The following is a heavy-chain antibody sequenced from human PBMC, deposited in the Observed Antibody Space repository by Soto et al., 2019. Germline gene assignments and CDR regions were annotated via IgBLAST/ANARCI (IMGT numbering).Heavy chain of an antibody. CDR3: ARAPNILTVKYYFDY. V-gene: IGHV1-69*13. CDR1: GYTFTGYY. Sequence: VASVKVSCKASGYTFTGYYMHWVRQAPGQGLEWMGGIIPIFGTANNAQKFQGRVTITADESATTVYMELSSLRSEDTAVYYCARAPNILTVKYYFDYWGQGTLVT. D-gene: IGHD3-9*01. J-gene: IGHJ4*02. CDR2: IIPIFGTA.